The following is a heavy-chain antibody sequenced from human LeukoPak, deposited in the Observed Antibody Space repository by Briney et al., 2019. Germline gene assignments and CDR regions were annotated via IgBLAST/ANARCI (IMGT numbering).Heavy chain of an antibody. J-gene: IGHJ4*02. CDR1: GGSISSYY. Sequence: SETLSLTCTVSGGSISSYYWSWIRQPPGKGLEWIGYIYYSGSTNYNPSLKSRVTISVDTSKNQFSLKLSSVTAADTAVYYCARDGAAAGSKPIDYWGQGTLVTVSS. CDR3: ARDGAAAGSKPIDY. D-gene: IGHD6-13*01. V-gene: IGHV4-59*12. CDR2: IYYSGST.